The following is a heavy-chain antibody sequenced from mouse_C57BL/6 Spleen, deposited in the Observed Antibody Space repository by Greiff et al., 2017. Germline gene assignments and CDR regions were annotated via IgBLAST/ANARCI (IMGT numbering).Heavy chain of an antibody. J-gene: IGHJ4*01. CDR3: ARNYYGSRGAMDY. CDR2: ISGGGGNT. CDR1: GFTFSSYT. D-gene: IGHD1-1*01. Sequence: EVQLVESGGGLVKPGGSLKLSCAASGFTFSSYTMSWVRQTPEKRLGWVATISGGGGNTYYPDSVKGRFTIARDNAKNALYMQMSSLRSEDTALYYCARNYYGSRGAMDYWGQGTSVTVSS. V-gene: IGHV5-9*01.